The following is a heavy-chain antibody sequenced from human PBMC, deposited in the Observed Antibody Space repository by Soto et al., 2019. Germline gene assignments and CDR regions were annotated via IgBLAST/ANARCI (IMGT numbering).Heavy chain of an antibody. J-gene: IGHJ5*02. V-gene: IGHV3-48*02. CDR3: ARDPIVVVPAAMRVLGWFDP. CDR1: GFTFSSYS. CDR2: ISSSSSTI. D-gene: IGHD2-2*01. Sequence: EVQLVESGGGLVQPGGSLRLYCAASGFTFSSYSMNWVRQAPGKGLEWVSYISSSSSTIYYADSVKGRFTISRDNAKNSLYLQMNSLRDEDTAVYYCARDPIVVVPAAMRVLGWFDPWGQGTLVTVSS.